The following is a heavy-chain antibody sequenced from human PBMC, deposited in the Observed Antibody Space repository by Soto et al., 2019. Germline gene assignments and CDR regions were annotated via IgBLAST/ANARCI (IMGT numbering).Heavy chain of an antibody. J-gene: IGHJ4*02. Sequence: ASVKVSCKASGYTFTGYYMHWVRQAPGQGLEWMGWINPNSGGTNYAQKFQGRVTMTRDTSISTAYMELSRLRSDDTAVYYCARDLIGVAGTSDYWGQGTLVTVSS. CDR3: ARDLIGVAGTSDY. V-gene: IGHV1-2*02. CDR1: GYTFTGYY. D-gene: IGHD6-19*01. CDR2: INPNSGGT.